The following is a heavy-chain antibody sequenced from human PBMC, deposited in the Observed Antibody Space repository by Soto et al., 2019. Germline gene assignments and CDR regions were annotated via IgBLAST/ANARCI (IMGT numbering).Heavy chain of an antibody. V-gene: IGHV4-34*01. CDR3: ARGVVPAALTINHYSSYSTDV. D-gene: IGHD2-2*01. CDR2: INHSGST. J-gene: IGHJ6*03. CDR1: GGSFSGYC. Sequence: SETLSLTCAVYGGSFSGYCWSGIRQPPGKGLEWIGEINHSGSTNYNPSLKSRVTISVDTSKNQFSLKLSSVTAADTAVYYCARGVVPAALTINHYSSYSTDVWGTGTTVTVSS.